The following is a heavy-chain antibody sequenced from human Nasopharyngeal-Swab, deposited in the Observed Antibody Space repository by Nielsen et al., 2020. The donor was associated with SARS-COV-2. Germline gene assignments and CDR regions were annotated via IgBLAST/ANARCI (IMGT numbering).Heavy chain of an antibody. V-gene: IGHV4-59*01. CDR3: ARGGDGGLAHFDY. Sequence: VSLRLSCTVSGGSISNYYWSWIRQPPGKRLEWIGHIYNSGRTTDYNPSLKSRVTISLDTSKNQFSLKLSSVTAADTAVYYCARGGDGGLAHFDYWGQGNLVTVSS. D-gene: IGHD2-21*01. J-gene: IGHJ4*02. CDR2: IYNSGRT. CDR1: GGSISNYY.